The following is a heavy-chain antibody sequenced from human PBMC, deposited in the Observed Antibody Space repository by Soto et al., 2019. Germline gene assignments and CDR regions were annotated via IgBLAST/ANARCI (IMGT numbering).Heavy chain of an antibody. V-gene: IGHV3-23*01. CDR2: ISSSGAST. CDR1: AFTFRSAA. CDR3: ESGNGAS. D-gene: IGHD1-1*01. Sequence: XETLRLPCAPSAFTFRSAAMSWIRQARGQGMVWVSAISSSGASTHYADSFKGRLTISRDNSKNTLFVQIKSLRVEDTAIYYRESGNGASWGQGSRVTV. J-gene: IGHJ5*02.